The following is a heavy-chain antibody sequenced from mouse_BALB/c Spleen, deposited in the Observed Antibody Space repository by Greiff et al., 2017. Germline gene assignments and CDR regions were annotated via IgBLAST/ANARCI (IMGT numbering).Heavy chain of an antibody. CDR2: IWWDDDK. CDR3: ARMTGSWFAY. CDR1: GFSLSTSGMG. Sequence: QVTLKVSGPGILQPSQTLSLTCSFSGFSLSTSGMGVGWIRQPSGKGLEWLAHIWWDDDKYYNTALKSGLTISKDTSKNQVFLKIASVDTADTATYYCARMTGSWFAYWGQGTLVTVSA. D-gene: IGHD4-1*01. V-gene: IGHV8-8*01. J-gene: IGHJ3*01.